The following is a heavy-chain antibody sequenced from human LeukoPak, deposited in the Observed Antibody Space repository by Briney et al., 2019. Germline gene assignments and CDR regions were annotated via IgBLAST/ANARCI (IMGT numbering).Heavy chain of an antibody. CDR3: ASAIQLWSYIDY. J-gene: IGHJ4*02. CDR2: INSDGSST. Sequence: GGSLRLSCAASGFTFSDYWMHWVRQAPGRGLVWVSRINSDGSSTSYADSVKGRFTISRDNAKNTLYLQMNSLRAEDTAVYYCASAIQLWSYIDYWGQGTLVTVSS. D-gene: IGHD5-18*01. V-gene: IGHV3-74*01. CDR1: GFTFSDYW.